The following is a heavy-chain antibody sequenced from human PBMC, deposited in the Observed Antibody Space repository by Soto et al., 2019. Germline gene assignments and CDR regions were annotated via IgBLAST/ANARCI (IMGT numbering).Heavy chain of an antibody. CDR2: IIPIFGTV. CDR1: GGTFRTYA. D-gene: IGHD6-19*01. J-gene: IGHJ6*02. CDR3: AKGAVAGTPTSYYYYGMDV. V-gene: IGHV1-69*05. Sequence: QVQLLQSGAEVKKPGSSVRVSCEASGGTFRTYAISWVRRAPGQGLEWMGEIIPIFGTVNYAQKFQGRVTITXDXSTTTVYMDLRSLRSEDTAVYYCAKGAVAGTPTSYYYYGMDVWGQGTTVTVSS.